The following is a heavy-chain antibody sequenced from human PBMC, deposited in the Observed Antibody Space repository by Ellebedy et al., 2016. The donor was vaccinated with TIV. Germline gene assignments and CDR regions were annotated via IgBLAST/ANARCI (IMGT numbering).Heavy chain of an antibody. CDR1: GFTFSSYW. CDR2: INSDGSST. Sequence: GESLKISXAASGFTFSSYWMHWVRQAPGKGLVWVSRINSDGSSTSYADSVKGRFTISRDNAKNTLYLQMNSLRAEDTAVYYCARGYNWNDEVDYWGQGTLVTVSS. J-gene: IGHJ4*02. D-gene: IGHD1-1*01. CDR3: ARGYNWNDEVDY. V-gene: IGHV3-74*01.